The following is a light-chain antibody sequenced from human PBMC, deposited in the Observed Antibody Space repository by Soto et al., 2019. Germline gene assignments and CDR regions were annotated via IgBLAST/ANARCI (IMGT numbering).Light chain of an antibody. CDR3: QQSYSTILT. V-gene: IGKV1-39*01. Sequence: DIQMTQSPSSLSASLGDRVTITCRASQTISNHLNWYQQKPGKAPKLLIYASSTLQSGVPSRFSGSGSGTDFTLTISSLQPEDFGTYYCQQSYSTILTFGGGTKVEIK. J-gene: IGKJ4*01. CDR1: QTISNH. CDR2: ASS.